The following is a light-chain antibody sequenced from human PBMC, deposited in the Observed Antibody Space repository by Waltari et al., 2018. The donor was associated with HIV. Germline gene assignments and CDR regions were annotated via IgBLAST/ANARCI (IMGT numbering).Light chain of an antibody. CDR3: SSYTSSNILYV. CDR2: DVY. Sequence: QSALTQPASVAGSPGQSITISCTGPRSDVGDFDYVSWYQQHPGKAPKLIIYDVYNRPSGISDRFSGSKSANTASLTISGLQAADEGDYYCSSYTSSNILYVFGTGTKVIVL. V-gene: IGLV2-14*03. J-gene: IGLJ1*01. CDR1: RSDVGDFDY.